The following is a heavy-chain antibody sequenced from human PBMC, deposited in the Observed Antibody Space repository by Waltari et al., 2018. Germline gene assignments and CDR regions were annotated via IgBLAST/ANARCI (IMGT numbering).Heavy chain of an antibody. CDR2: IIPIFGTA. J-gene: IGHJ4*02. V-gene: IGHV1-69*05. D-gene: IGHD4-17*01. CDR1: GGTVSSYA. Sequence: NPSGGTVSSYAISWVRQAPGQGLEWMGGIIPIFGTANYAQKFQGRVTITTDESTSTAYMELSSLRSEDTAVYYCARDRDFYGDLDYWGQGTLVTVSS. CDR3: ARDRDFYGDLDY.